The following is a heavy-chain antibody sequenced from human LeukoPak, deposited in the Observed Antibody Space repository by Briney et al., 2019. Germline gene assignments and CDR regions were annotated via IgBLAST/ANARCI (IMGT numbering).Heavy chain of an antibody. V-gene: IGHV4-59*01. CDR3: ARVMDFWSGLYYYYGMDV. CDR2: IYYSGST. D-gene: IGHD3-3*01. CDR1: GGPISSYY. Sequence: SETLSLTCTVSGGPISSYYWSWIRQPPGKGLEWIRYIYYSGSTNYNPSLKSRVTISVDTSKNQFSLKLSSVTAADTAVYYCARVMDFWSGLYYYYGMDVWGQGTTVTVSS. J-gene: IGHJ6*02.